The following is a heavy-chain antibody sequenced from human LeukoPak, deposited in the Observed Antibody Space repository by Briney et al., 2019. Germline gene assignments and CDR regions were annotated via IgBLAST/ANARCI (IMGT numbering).Heavy chain of an antibody. D-gene: IGHD6-19*01. CDR1: GFTFNSAG. J-gene: IGHJ4*01. CDR2: INKIGTTT. CDR3: VNERGNSAWSPFDF. Sequence: TWGSLRLSCSASGFTFNSAGMHWVRQAPGNGLDYISSINKIGTTTYYADSAKGRFTISRDNSKKTLFLQMTSLRIEDTAIYYCVNERGNSAWSPFDFWAHGTLVTVSS. V-gene: IGHV3-64D*06.